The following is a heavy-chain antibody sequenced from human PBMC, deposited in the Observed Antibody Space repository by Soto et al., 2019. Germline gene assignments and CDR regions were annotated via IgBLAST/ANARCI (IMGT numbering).Heavy chain of an antibody. V-gene: IGHV1-3*01. CDR1: GYTITCCA. D-gene: IGHD6-13*01. CDR2: INAGDGDT. J-gene: IGHJ1*01. Sequence: ASVKVSCKASGYTITCCAMHWVRQAPGQRPEWMGWINAGDGDTKYSQNFQGRLTIIRDTSASTAYMELSSLRSEDTAVYYCALDCEGNAAAGMVFWGQGTLVTVSS. CDR3: ALDCEGNAAAGMVF.